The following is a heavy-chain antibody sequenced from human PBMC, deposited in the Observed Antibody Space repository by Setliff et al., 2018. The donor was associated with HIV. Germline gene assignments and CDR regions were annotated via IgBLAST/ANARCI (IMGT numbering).Heavy chain of an antibody. CDR1: GYSISSGYY. CDR2: IYHSGSS. J-gene: IGHJ4*02. D-gene: IGHD6-19*01. V-gene: IGHV4-38-2*01. CDR3: ARRSGWYDY. Sequence: SETLSLTCAVSGYSISSGYYWGWIRQPPGKGLEWIGAIYHSGSSYYSPSLKSRVAISIDTSKNQFSLKVTSVTAADTAVYYCARRSGWYDYWGQGTLVTVSS.